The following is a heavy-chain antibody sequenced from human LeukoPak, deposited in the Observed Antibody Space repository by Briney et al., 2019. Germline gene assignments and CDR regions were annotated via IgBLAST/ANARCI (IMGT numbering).Heavy chain of an antibody. CDR1: GFTFSSYG. D-gene: IGHD2-2*01. V-gene: IGHV3-33*03. J-gene: IGHJ4*02. CDR2: IWYDGSNK. Sequence: PGRSLRLSCAASGFTFSSYGMHWVRQAPGKGLEWVAVIWYDGSNKYYADSVKGRFTVSRDNSKNSLYVQMNSLRTEDTALYYCAKDSCSSTSCYVEYWGQGTLVTVSS. CDR3: AKDSCSSTSCYVEY.